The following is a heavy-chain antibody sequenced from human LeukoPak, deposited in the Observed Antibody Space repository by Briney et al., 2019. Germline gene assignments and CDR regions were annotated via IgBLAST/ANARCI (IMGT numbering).Heavy chain of an antibody. CDR1: GFTFSSYW. D-gene: IGHD3-22*01. V-gene: IGHV3-74*01. J-gene: IGHJ5*02. Sequence: PGRSLRLSCAVSGFTFSSYWMHWVRQAPGKGPVWVSRVDVHGQGTAYADSVKGRFTISRDSAKNTLSLQMNSLSAEDTAVYYCARSNYDSTAFYYHLDLWGQGTLVTVSS. CDR3: ARSNYDSTAFYYHLDL. CDR2: VDVHGQGT.